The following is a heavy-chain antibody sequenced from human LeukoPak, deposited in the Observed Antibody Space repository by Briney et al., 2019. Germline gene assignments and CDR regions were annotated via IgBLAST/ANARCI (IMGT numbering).Heavy chain of an antibody. CDR2: MKQDGSEK. V-gene: IGHV3-7*01. CDR3: ARDRRDGYNVLDY. J-gene: IGHJ4*02. CDR1: GFTFSTYW. Sequence: GGSLRLTCAASGFTFSTYWMTWVRQAPGKGLEWVANMKQDGSEKYYVDSVKGRFTISRDNAKNSLYLQMNSLSAEDTAIYYCARDRRDGYNVLDYWGQGTLVTVSS. D-gene: IGHD5-24*01.